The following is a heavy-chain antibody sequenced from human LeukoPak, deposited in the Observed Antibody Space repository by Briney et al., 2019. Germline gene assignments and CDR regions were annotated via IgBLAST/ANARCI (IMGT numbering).Heavy chain of an antibody. D-gene: IGHD3-22*01. CDR2: IYYSGST. V-gene: IGHV4-39*07. CDR1: GGSISSSSYY. Sequence: SETLSLTCTVSGGSISSSSYYWGWIRQPPGKGLEWIGSIYYSGSTYYNPSLKSRVTISVDTSKNQFSLKLSSVTAADTAVYYCARDLGRHGYYDSSTYFDYWGQGTLVTVSS. CDR3: ARDLGRHGYYDSSTYFDY. J-gene: IGHJ4*02.